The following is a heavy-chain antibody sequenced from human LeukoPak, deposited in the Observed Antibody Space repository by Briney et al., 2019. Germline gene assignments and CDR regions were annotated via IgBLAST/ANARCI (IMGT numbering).Heavy chain of an antibody. V-gene: IGHV3-48*02. D-gene: IGHD3-16*01. CDR2: ISSSTTNI. CDR3: ATDRNYAFDN. J-gene: IGHJ4*02. CDR1: GFTFSGYS. Sequence: GGSLRLSCAASGFTFSGYSVNWVRQAPGKGLEWLSYISSSTTNIKYADSVKGRFTISRDNAKTSLFLQMNSLRDEDTAVYYCATDRNYAFDNWGQGTLVTVSS.